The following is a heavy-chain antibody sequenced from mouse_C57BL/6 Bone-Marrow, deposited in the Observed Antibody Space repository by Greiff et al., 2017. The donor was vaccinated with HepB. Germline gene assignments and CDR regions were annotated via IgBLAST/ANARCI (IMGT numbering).Heavy chain of an antibody. V-gene: IGHV1-64*01. CDR2: IHPNSGST. J-gene: IGHJ4*01. Sequence: QVQLKQPGAELVKPGASVKLSCKASGYTFTSYWMHWVKQRPGQGLEWIGMIHPNSGSTNYNEKFKSKATLTVDKSSSTAYMQRSSLTSEDSAVYYCAIHYRIYAMDYWGRGTSVTVSS. CDR1: GYTFTSYW. CDR3: AIHYRIYAMDY. D-gene: IGHD2-12*01.